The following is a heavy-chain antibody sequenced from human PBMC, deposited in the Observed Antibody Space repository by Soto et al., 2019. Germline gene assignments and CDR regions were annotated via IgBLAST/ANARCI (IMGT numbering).Heavy chain of an antibody. D-gene: IGHD1-26*01. CDR3: ARLDGAGPADASDI. CDR2: IYPGDSDT. V-gene: IGHV5-51*01. CDR1: GYTFTDYW. J-gene: IGHJ3*02. Sequence: PGESLKISCKGSGYTFTDYWIGWVRQLPGKGLEWMGIIYPGDSDTRYSPSFQGHVTITVDKSTSTAYLQWNTLKASDTAMYYCARLDGAGPADASDIWGQGTMVTVPS.